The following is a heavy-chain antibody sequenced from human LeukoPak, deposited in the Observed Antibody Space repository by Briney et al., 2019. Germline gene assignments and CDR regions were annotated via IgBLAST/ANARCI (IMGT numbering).Heavy chain of an antibody. CDR3: ARVPDYGDYADY. Sequence: SETLSLTCAVYGGSFSGYYWSWIRQPPGQGLEWIGEINHSGGTKCNPSLKSRVTISVDTSKNQFSLKLSSVTAADTAVYYCARVPDYGDYADYWGQGTLVTVSS. V-gene: IGHV4-34*01. J-gene: IGHJ4*02. CDR1: GGSFSGYY. CDR2: INHSGGT. D-gene: IGHD4-17*01.